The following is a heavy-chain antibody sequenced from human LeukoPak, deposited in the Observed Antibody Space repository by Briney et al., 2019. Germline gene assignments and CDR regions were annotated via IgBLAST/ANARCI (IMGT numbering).Heavy chain of an antibody. CDR2: ISAYNGNT. CDR3: ARDIVEYYGSGSLPRY. CDR1: GYTFTSYG. J-gene: IGHJ4*02. V-gene: IGHV1-18*01. Sequence: ASVKVSCKASGYTFTSYGIGWVRQAPGQGLEWMGWISAYNGNTNYAQKLQGRVTMTTDTSTSTAYMELRSLRSDDTAVYYCARDIVEYYGSGSLPRYWGQGTLVTVSS. D-gene: IGHD3-10*01.